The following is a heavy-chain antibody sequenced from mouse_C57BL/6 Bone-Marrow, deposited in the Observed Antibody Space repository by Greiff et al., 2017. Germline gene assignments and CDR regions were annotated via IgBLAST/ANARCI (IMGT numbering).Heavy chain of an antibody. J-gene: IGHJ2*01. CDR2: ISYDGSN. D-gene: IGHD1-1*01. CDR1: GYSITSGYY. V-gene: IGHV3-6*01. Sequence: VQLQESGPGLVKPSQSLSLTCSVTGYSITSGYYWNWIRQFPGNKLEWMGYISYDGSNNYNPSLKNRISITRDTSKNQFFLKLNSVTTEDTATYYCAGGSSSYYWGQGTTLTVSS. CDR3: AGGSSSYY.